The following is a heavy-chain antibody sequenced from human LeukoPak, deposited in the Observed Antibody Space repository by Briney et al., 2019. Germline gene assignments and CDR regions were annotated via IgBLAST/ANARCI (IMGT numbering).Heavy chain of an antibody. V-gene: IGHV4-34*01. CDR2: INHSGST. CDR3: ARGCIPSWGRHYYFDY. CDR1: GGSFSGYY. Sequence: SETLSLTCAVYGGSFSGYYWSWIRQPPGKGLEWIGEINHSGSTNYNPSLKSRVTISVDTSKNQFSLKLGSVTAADTAVYYCARGCIPSWGRHYYFDYWGQGTLVTVSS. D-gene: IGHD3-16*01. J-gene: IGHJ4*02.